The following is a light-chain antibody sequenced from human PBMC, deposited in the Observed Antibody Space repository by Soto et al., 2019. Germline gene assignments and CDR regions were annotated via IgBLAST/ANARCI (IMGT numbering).Light chain of an antibody. J-gene: IGLJ1*01. V-gene: IGLV1-40*01. CDR2: GNS. CDR1: SSNIGAGYD. CDR3: QSYDSSLSGPYV. Sequence: QSVLTRPPSVSGAPGQRVTISCTGSSSNIGAGYDVHWYQQLPGTAPKLLIYGNSNRPSGVPDRFSGSKSGTSASLANTGLQAEDEADYYCQSYDSSLSGPYVFGTGTKVTVL.